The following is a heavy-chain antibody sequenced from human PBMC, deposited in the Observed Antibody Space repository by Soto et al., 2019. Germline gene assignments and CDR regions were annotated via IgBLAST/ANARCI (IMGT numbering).Heavy chain of an antibody. D-gene: IGHD3-10*01. J-gene: IGHJ6*02. CDR2: ISGSGGST. Sequence: GGSLRLSCAASGFTFSSYAMSWVRQAPGKGLECVSAISGSGGSTYYADSVKGRFTISRDNSKNTLYLQMNSLRAEDTAVYYCAKGSTMVRGVIIPHYYYYGMDVWGQGTTVTVYS. CDR1: GFTFSSYA. CDR3: AKGSTMVRGVIIPHYYYYGMDV. V-gene: IGHV3-23*01.